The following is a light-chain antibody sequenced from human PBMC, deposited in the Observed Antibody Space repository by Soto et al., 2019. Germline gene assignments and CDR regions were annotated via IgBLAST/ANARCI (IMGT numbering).Light chain of an antibody. CDR1: QSVSSN. CDR2: GAS. CDR3: QQYKSYPWT. V-gene: IGKV3-15*01. J-gene: IGKJ1*01. Sequence: EIVLTQSPGTLSLSPGERATLSCRASQSVSSNLARYQQKPGQAPRLLIYGASTRATGIPARFSGSGSGTEFTLTISSLQPDDFATYYCQQYKSYPWTFGQGTKVDIK.